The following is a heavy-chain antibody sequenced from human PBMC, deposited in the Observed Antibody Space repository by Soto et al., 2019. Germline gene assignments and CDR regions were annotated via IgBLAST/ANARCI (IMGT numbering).Heavy chain of an antibody. Sequence: TLSLTCTVSGGSISSGGYYWSWIRQHPGKGLEWIGYIYYSGSTYYNPSLKSRVTISVDTSKNQFSLKLSSVTAADTAVYYCARGGRRSPGMDVWGQGTTVTVSS. CDR3: ARGGRRSPGMDV. J-gene: IGHJ6*02. CDR1: GGSISSGGYY. CDR2: IYYSGST. V-gene: IGHV4-31*03.